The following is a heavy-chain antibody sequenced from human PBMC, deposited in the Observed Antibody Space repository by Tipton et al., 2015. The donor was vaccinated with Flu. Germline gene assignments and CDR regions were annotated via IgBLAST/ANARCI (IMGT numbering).Heavy chain of an antibody. V-gene: IGHV4-38-2*02. J-gene: IGHJ4*02. CDR3: AREGRREQLALDY. CDR1: GYSISSGYY. Sequence: TLSLTCSVSGYSISSGYYWGWIRQAPEKGLEWIGSIYYSGITYYSSSLKSRVTISPDTSKNQISLRLSSVTAADTAVYYCAREGRREQLALDYWGQGTLVTVSS. D-gene: IGHD6-6*01. CDR2: IYYSGIT.